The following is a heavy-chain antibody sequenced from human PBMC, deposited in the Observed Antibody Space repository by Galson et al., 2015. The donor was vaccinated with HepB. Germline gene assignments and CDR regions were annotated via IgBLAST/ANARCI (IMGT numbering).Heavy chain of an antibody. CDR1: GGTFSSYA. Sequence: SVKVSCKASGGTFSSYAISWVRQAPGQGLEWMGGIIPIFDTANYAQKFQGRVTITADESTSTAYMELSSLRSEDTAVYYCARGRGIAAAGTSGFDYWGQGTLVTVSS. CDR2: IIPIFDTA. J-gene: IGHJ4*02. D-gene: IGHD6-13*01. CDR3: ARGRGIAAAGTSGFDY. V-gene: IGHV1-69*13.